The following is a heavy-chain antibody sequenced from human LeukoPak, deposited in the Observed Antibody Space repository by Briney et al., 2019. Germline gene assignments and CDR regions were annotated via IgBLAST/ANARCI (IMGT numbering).Heavy chain of an antibody. CDR2: IKQDGSAI. Sequence: GGSLILFCADGALSFSRHWWSCIGQAPGKGLEWVANIKQDGSAISYVDSVKGRFTTSRDNAKNSLYLQMNSLRAEDAAVNYCASNGGAAGGYFDYWGQGALVTVSS. V-gene: IGHV3-7*05. CDR3: ASNGGAAGGYFDY. J-gene: IGHJ4*02. CDR1: ALSFSRHW. D-gene: IGHD1-14*01.